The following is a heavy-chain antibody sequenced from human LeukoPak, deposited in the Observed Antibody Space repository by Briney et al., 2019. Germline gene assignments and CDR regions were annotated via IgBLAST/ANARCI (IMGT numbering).Heavy chain of an antibody. J-gene: IGHJ4*02. CDR2: ITSSSNYI. CDR3: AKGTPLCYFDY. CDR1: GFTFSGYS. D-gene: IGHD3-16*01. V-gene: IGHV3-21*01. Sequence: GGSLRLSCAASGFTFSGYSVNWVRQAPGKGLEWVSSITSSSNYIYYADSVKGRFTISRDNSKNTLYLQMNSLRADDTAVYYCAKGTPLCYFDYWGQGTLVTVSS.